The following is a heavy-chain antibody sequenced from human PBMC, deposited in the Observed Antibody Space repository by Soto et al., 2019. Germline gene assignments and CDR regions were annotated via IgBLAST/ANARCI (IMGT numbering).Heavy chain of an antibody. Sequence: QVQLQESGPGLVKPSETLSLTCTVSGGSISSYYWSWIRQPRGKGLEWVGYIYYSGSTNYNPSLKSRVTISVDTSKNQFSLKLSSVTAADTAVYYCARAAAAGTSGWYFDLWGRGTLVTVSS. CDR2: IYYSGST. D-gene: IGHD6-13*01. CDR3: ARAAAAGTSGWYFDL. CDR1: GGSISSYY. J-gene: IGHJ2*01. V-gene: IGHV4-59*01.